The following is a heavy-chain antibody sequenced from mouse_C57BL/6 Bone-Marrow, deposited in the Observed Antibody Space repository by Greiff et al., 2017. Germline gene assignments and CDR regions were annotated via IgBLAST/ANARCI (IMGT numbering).Heavy chain of an antibody. V-gene: IGHV1-53*01. CDR2: INPSNGGT. J-gene: IGHJ4*01. CDR1: GYTFTSYW. Sequence: QVQLQQPGTELVKPGASVKLSCKASGYTFTSYWMHWVKQRPGQGLEWIGNINPSNGGTNYNDKFKSQATLPVDKSSSTAYMQLSSLTSEDSAVYYCARWGLLAFMDYWGQGTSVTVSS. CDR3: ARWGLLAFMDY. D-gene: IGHD2-3*01.